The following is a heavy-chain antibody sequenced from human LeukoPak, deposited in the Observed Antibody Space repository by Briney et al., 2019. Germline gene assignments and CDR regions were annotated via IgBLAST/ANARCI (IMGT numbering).Heavy chain of an antibody. D-gene: IGHD3-22*01. V-gene: IGHV3-53*01. CDR3: ARTYDSSGYYDY. CDR1: GFTVSSNY. Sequence: GSLRLSCAASGFTVSSNYMSGVRQAPGKGLEWVSVIYSGGSTYYADSVKGRFTISRDNSKNTLYLQMNSLRAEDTAVYYCARTYDSSGYYDYWGQGALVTVSS. J-gene: IGHJ4*02. CDR2: IYSGGST.